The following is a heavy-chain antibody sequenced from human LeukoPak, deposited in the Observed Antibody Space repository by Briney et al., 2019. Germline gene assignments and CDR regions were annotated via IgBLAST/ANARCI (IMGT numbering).Heavy chain of an antibody. Sequence: PPGGSLRLSCAASGFDFSSYAMHWVRQAPGKGLEWMAVIIYDGSNKNYADSVKGRFTISRDNSRNTLYMKMNSLRVEDTAVYHCARGVGETLSGWTLDYWGHGTLVAVSS. CDR2: IIYDGSNK. CDR3: ARGVGETLSGWTLDY. D-gene: IGHD6-19*01. V-gene: IGHV3-30*04. CDR1: GFDFSSYA. J-gene: IGHJ4*01.